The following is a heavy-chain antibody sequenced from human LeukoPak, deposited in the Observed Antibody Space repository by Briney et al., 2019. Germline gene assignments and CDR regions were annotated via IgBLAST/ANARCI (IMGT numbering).Heavy chain of an antibody. CDR3: ARALHYYDSSGYYYVGY. V-gene: IGHV3-53*01. CDR1: GFTVSSNY. D-gene: IGHD3-22*01. CDR2: IYSGGST. J-gene: IGHJ4*02. Sequence: GGSLRLSCAASGFTVSSNYMNWVRQAPGKGLEWVSVIYSGGSTYYADSVKGRFTISRDNSKNTLYLQMNSLRAEDTAVYYCARALHYYDSSGYYYVGYWGQGTLVTVSS.